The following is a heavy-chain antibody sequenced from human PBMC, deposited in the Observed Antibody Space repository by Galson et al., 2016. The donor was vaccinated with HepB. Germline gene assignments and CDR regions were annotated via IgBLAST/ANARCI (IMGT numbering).Heavy chain of an antibody. Sequence: SLRLSCAASRFTFSSYAMSWVRQAPGKGLEWVSVISGSGGSTYYADSVKGRFTISRDNSKNTLYLQMNSLRAEDTAVYYCAKEGTIFGVVPYGMDVWGQGTKVIASS. CDR2: ISGSGGST. J-gene: IGHJ6*02. D-gene: IGHD3-3*01. CDR3: AKEGTIFGVVPYGMDV. V-gene: IGHV3-23*01. CDR1: RFTFSSYA.